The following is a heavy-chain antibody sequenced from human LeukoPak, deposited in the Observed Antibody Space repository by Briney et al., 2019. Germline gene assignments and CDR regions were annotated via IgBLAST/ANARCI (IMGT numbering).Heavy chain of an antibody. D-gene: IGHD3-10*01. CDR2: IYYSGST. V-gene: IGHV4-59*08. CDR1: GGSISSYH. J-gene: IGHJ6*02. Sequence: SETLSLTCTVSGGSISSYHWSWIRQPPGKGLEWIGYIYYSGSTNYNPSLKSRVTISVDTSKNQFSLKLSSATAADTAVYYCARHKMVRGVISRPGDYYYYGMDVWGQGTTVTVSS. CDR3: ARHKMVRGVISRPGDYYYYGMDV.